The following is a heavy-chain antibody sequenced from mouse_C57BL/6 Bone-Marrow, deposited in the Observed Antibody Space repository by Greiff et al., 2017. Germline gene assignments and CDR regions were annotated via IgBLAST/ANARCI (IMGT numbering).Heavy chain of an antibody. V-gene: IGHV1-59*01. Sequence: VQLQQPGAELVRPGTSVKLSCKASGYTFTSYWMHWVKQRPGQGLEWIGVIDPSDSYTNYNQKFKGKATLTVDTSSSTAYMQLSSLTSEDSAVYYCARRDPYYHGSSPLFAYWGQGTLVTVSA. J-gene: IGHJ3*01. CDR1: GYTFTSYW. CDR2: IDPSDSYT. D-gene: IGHD1-1*01. CDR3: ARRDPYYHGSSPLFAY.